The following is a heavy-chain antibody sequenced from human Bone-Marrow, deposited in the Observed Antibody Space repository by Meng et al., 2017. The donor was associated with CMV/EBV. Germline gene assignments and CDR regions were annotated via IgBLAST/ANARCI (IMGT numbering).Heavy chain of an antibody. CDR2: IRYDGSNK. D-gene: IGHD2-2*03. CDR1: GFTFSSYG. CDR3: AKDGYCSSTSCYDYYYYGMAV. V-gene: IGHV3-30*02. Sequence: GGSLRLSCAASGFTFSSYGMHWVRQAPGKGLEWVAFIRYDGSNKYYADSVKGRFTISRDNSKNTLYLQMNSLRAEDTAVYYCAKDGYCSSTSCYDYYYYGMAVWGQGNTVTGAS. J-gene: IGHJ6*01.